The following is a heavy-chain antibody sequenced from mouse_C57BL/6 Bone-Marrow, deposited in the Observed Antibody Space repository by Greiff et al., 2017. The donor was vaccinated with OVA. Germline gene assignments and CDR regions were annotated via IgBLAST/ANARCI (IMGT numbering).Heavy chain of an antibody. J-gene: IGHJ1*03. CDR2: IHPNSGRT. CDR3: ARSMGLGWYFDV. V-gene: IGHV1-64*01. CDR1: GYTFTSYW. Sequence: VQLQQPGAELVKPGASVKLSCKASGYTFTSYWMHWVKQRPGQGLEWIGMIHPNSGRTNYNEKFKSKATLTVDKSSSTAYMPLSSLTSEDSAVYYCARSMGLGWYFDVWGTGTTVTVSS. D-gene: IGHD1-1*02.